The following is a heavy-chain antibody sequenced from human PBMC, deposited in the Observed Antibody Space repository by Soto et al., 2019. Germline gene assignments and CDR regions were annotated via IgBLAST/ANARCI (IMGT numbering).Heavy chain of an antibody. V-gene: IGHV3-21*01. CDR1: GFTLSSYM. CDR3: ARDLPADAFDI. J-gene: IGHJ3*02. CDR2: ISSSSSYI. Sequence: GGSLRLSCAASGFTLSSYMMNWVRQAPGKGLEWVSSISSSSSYIYYADSVKGRFTISRDNAKNSLYLQMNSLRAEDTAVYYCARDLPADAFDIWGQGTMVTVSS.